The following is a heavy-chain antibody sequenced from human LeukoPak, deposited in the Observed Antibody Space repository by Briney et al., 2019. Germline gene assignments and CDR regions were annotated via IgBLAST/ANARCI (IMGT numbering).Heavy chain of an antibody. CDR1: GYSFSSKW. CDR2: IYPGDSDT. D-gene: IGHD3-10*02. CDR3: ARLVVRGVIMYYFDY. Sequence: GESLKISCKGSGYSFSSKWIGWVRQMPGKGQEWMGIIYPGDSDTRYSPSFQGQVTISADKSISTAYLQWSSLKASDTAMYYCARLVVRGVIMYYFDYWGQGSLVTVSS. V-gene: IGHV5-51*01. J-gene: IGHJ4*02.